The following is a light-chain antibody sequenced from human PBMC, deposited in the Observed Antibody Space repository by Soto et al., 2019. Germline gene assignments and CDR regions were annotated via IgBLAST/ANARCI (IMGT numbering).Light chain of an antibody. V-gene: IGLV1-47*01. CDR2: RNN. CDR3: AAWDDSLSGPNWV. Sequence: QSVLTQPPSASGTPGQRVTISCSGSSSNIGSNYVYWYQQLPGTAPKLLIYRNNQRPSGVPDRFSGSKSGTSASLAISGLRSKDEADYYCAAWDDSLSGPNWVFGGGTKLTVL. J-gene: IGLJ3*02. CDR1: SSNIGSNY.